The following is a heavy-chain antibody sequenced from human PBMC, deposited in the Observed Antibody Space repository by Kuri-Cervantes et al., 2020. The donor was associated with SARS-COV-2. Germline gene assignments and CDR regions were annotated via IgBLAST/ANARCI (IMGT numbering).Heavy chain of an antibody. CDR3: ARIRWGYDILTGYYNVIGGFDY. D-gene: IGHD3-9*01. Sequence: SGPTLVKPTQTLTLTCTFTGFSLRTSGVGVGWIRQPPGKALEWLALIYWDDDKRYGPSLKSRLTITKDTSKNQVVLTMTNMDPLDTATYYCARIRWGYDILTGYYNVIGGFDYWGQGTLVTVSS. CDR2: IYWDDDK. J-gene: IGHJ4*02. CDR1: GFSLRTSGVG. V-gene: IGHV2-5*05.